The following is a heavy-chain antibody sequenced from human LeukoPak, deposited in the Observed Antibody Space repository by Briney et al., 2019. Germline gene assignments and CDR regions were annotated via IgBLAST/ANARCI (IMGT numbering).Heavy chain of an antibody. CDR1: GFTFSSYA. CDR2: ISHSGDNT. CDR3: ANNWNLDY. J-gene: IGHJ4*02. V-gene: IGHV3-23*01. D-gene: IGHD1-1*01. Sequence: GGSLRLSCAASGFTFSSYAMSWVRQPPGKGLEWVSDISHSGDNTYYADSVKGRFTISRDNSKNTVYLQMDSLRTEDTAVYYCANNWNLDYWGQGTLVTVSS.